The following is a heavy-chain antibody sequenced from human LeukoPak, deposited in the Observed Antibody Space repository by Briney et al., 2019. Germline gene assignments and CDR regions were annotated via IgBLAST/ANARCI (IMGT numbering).Heavy chain of an antibody. CDR1: GFTVSSNY. D-gene: IGHD5-12*01. CDR2: IYSGGST. Sequence: GGSLRLSCAASGFTVSSNYMSWVRQAPGKGPEWVSVIYSGGSTYYADSVKGRFTIFRHNSKNTLYLQMNSLSAEDTAVYYCARGGYSGYDFLPDYYYGMDVWGQGTTVTVSS. V-gene: IGHV3-53*04. CDR3: ARGGYSGYDFLPDYYYGMDV. J-gene: IGHJ6*02.